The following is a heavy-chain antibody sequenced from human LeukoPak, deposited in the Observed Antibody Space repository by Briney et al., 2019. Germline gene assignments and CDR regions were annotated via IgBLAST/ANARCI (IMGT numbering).Heavy chain of an antibody. CDR2: MWHDGTRE. D-gene: IGHD6-13*01. Sequence: GGSLRLSCAASGFTFSSYGFHWVRQAPGKGLEWVTLMWHDGTRENYADSVKGRFTISRDNSKNTLYLQMNSLRAEDTAVYYCARDLSIGAADTGGQGTLVTVSS. J-gene: IGHJ4*02. CDR1: GFTFSSYG. V-gene: IGHV3-33*01. CDR3: ARDLSIGAADT.